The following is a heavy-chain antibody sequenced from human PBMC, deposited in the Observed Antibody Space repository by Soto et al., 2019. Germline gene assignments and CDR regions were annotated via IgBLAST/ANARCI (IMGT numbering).Heavy chain of an antibody. D-gene: IGHD2-15*01. CDR1: GFTFSGSV. Sequence: EVQLVESGGGLVQPGGSLRLSCAASGFTFSGSVMHWVRQASGKPLEWVGRIGMKSNNFVTAYAASVKGRFSISRDDSANMAYLQMNSLKTEDKAVYYCSRQDCSGDDCLHPNWSQGTLVTVSS. J-gene: IGHJ4*02. V-gene: IGHV3-73*02. CDR2: IGMKSNNFVT. CDR3: SRQDCSGDDCLHPN.